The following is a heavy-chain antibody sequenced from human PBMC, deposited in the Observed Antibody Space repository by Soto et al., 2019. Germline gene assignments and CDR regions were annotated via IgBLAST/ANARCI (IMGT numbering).Heavy chain of an antibody. V-gene: IGHV1-8*01. D-gene: IGHD4-17*01. CDR1: GYTFTSYD. CDR2: MNPNSGNT. J-gene: IGHJ6*03. Sequence: ASVKVSCKASGYTFTSYDINWVRQATGQGLEWMGWMNPNSGNTGYAQKFQGRVTMTRNTSISTAYMELSSLRSEDTAMYYCYGDYHPYYYMDVWGKGTTVTVSS. CDR3: YGDYHPYYYMDV.